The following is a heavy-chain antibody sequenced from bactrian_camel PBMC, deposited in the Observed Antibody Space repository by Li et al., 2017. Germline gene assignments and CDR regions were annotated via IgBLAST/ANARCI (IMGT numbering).Heavy chain of an antibody. Sequence: HVQLVESGGGSVQAGGSLRLSCVASGYTFSSNCIGWLRQAPGKEREGVATIDSGGSTTYVDSVKGRFTISEDNAKNTLYLQMDSLKPEDTAMYYCAVNLWAGCGSPGPELSVRHHYRGQGTQVTVS. V-gene: IGHV3S53*01. J-gene: IGHJ4*01. D-gene: IGHD3*01. CDR2: IDSGGST. CDR1: GYTFSSNC. CDR3: AVNLWAGCGSPGPELSVRHHY.